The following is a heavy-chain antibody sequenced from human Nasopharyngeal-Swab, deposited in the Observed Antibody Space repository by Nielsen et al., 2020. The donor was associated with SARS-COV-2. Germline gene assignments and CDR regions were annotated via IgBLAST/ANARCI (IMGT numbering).Heavy chain of an antibody. CDR1: GGSISSSNW. CDR2: IYHSGST. CDR3: ARGGAGVVPTPVLGLGPYYSYYYMDV. V-gene: IGHV4-4*02. J-gene: IGHJ6*03. Sequence: GSLRLSCAVSGGSISSSNWWSLVRQPPGKGLEWIGEIYHSGSTNYNPSLKSRVTISVATSKNQFSLKLSSVTAADTAVYYCARGGAGVVPTPVLGLGPYYSYYYMDVWGKGTTVTVSS. D-gene: IGHD2-2*01.